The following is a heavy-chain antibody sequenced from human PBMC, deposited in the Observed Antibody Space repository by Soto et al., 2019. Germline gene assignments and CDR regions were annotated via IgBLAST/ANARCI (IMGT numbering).Heavy chain of an antibody. CDR1: GGSISSISYY. CDR2: IYYSGST. V-gene: IGHV4-39*01. Sequence: QVQLQESGPGLVKPSETLSLTCTVSGGSISSISYYWGWIRQPPGKVLEWIGTIYYSGSTYYNPSLKSRVAISVDTSQYQFSLKLSSVTAADTAVYYCARHMEDIVVVVAATHFDYWGQGTLVTVSS. J-gene: IGHJ4*02. CDR3: ARHMEDIVVVVAATHFDY. D-gene: IGHD2-15*01.